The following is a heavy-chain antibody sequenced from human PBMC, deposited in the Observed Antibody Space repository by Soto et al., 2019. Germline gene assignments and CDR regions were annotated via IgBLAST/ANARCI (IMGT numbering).Heavy chain of an antibody. V-gene: IGHV1-18*01. CDR1: GYTCTRSG. CDR2: ISSYNGDT. Sequence: RSSVKVSCKASGYTCTRSGISWVRQAPGQGPEWMGWISSYNGDTNYAQKLQGRVTMTTDTSTSTAYMELRSLRSDDTAVYYCERIPEIITMVRGVIYYYYGMEVWGQGITVTVSS. J-gene: IGHJ6*02. D-gene: IGHD3-10*01. CDR3: ERIPEIITMVRGVIYYYYGMEV.